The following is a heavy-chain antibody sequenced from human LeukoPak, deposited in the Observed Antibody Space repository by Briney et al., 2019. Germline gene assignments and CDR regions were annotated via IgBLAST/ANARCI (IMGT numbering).Heavy chain of an antibody. V-gene: IGHV4-34*01. CDR1: GGSFSGYY. CDR2: INDSGST. CDR3: ASKKEYSSSPGAFDI. D-gene: IGHD6-6*01. Sequence: PSETLSLTCAVYGGSFSGYYWSWIRQSPGEGLEWIGEINDSGSTNYNPSLKSRVTISVDRSKNQFSLKLSSVTAADTAVYYCASKKEYSSSPGAFDIWGQGTMVTVSS. J-gene: IGHJ3*02.